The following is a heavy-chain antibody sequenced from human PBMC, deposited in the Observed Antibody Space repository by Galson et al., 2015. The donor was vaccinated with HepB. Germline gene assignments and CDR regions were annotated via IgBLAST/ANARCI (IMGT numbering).Heavy chain of an antibody. D-gene: IGHD3-3*01. V-gene: IGHV1-46*01. CDR3: ACKRGDFWSGDYYYYGMDV. CDR2: INPSGGST. Sequence: SVKVSCKASGYTFTSYYMHWVRQAPGQGLEWMGIINPSGGSTSYAQKFQGRVTMTRDTSTSTVYMELSSLRSEDTAVYYCACKRGDFWSGDYYYYGMDVWGQGTTVTVSS. CDR1: GYTFTSYY. J-gene: IGHJ6*02.